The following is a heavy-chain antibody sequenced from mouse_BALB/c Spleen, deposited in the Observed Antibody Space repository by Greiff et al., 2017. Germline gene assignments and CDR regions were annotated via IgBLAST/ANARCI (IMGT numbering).Heavy chain of an antibody. V-gene: IGHV1-7*01. CDR3: ARRITTAPYYAMDY. CDR2: INPSTGYT. CDR1: GYTFISYW. Sequence: VQLQQSGAELAKPGASVKMSCKASGYTFISYWMHWVKQRPGQGLEWIGYINPSTGYTEYNQKFKDKATLTADKSSSTAYMQLSSLTSEDSAVYYCARRITTAPYYAMDYWGQGTSVTVSS. D-gene: IGHD1-2*01. J-gene: IGHJ4*01.